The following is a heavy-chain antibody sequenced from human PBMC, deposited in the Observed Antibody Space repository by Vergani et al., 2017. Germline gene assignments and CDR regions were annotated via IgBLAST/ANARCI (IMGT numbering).Heavy chain of an antibody. CDR1: GGSFSGYY. D-gene: IGHD6-19*01. CDR2: INHSGST. Sequence: QVQLQQWGAGLLKPSETLSLTCAVYGGSFSGYYWSWIRQPPGKGLEWIGEINHSGSTNYNPSLKSRVTISVDTSKNQFSLKLSSVTAADTAVYYCARGQQXSYGYDDSSGWYRALYYWGQGTLVTVSS. CDR3: ARGQQXSYGYDDSSGWYRALYY. J-gene: IGHJ4*02. V-gene: IGHV4-34*01.